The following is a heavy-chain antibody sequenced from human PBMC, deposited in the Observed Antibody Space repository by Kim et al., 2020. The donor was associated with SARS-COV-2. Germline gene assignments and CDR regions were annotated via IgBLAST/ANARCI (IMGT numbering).Heavy chain of an antibody. CDR2: INHSGST. V-gene: IGHV4-34*01. Sequence: SETLSLTCAVYGGSFSGYYWSWIRQPPGKGLEWIGEINHSGSTNYNPSLKSRVTISVDTSKNQFSLKLSSVTAADTAVYYCATLDSSSWYGHHGMDVWGQGTTVTVSS. J-gene: IGHJ6*02. CDR3: ATLDSSSWYGHHGMDV. D-gene: IGHD6-13*01. CDR1: GGSFSGYY.